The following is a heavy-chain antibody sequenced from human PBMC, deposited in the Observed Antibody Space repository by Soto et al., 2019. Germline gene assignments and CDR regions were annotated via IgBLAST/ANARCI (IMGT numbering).Heavy chain of an antibody. V-gene: IGHV3-7*03. D-gene: IGHD6-19*01. J-gene: IGHJ4*02. CDR1: GFTFISSF. Sequence: GGSLRLSCVASGFTFISSFMGWVRQAPGKGLEWVANINQDGGGTYYVDSVEGRFTISRDNAKDSLYLQMNSLRGEDTAVYYCARYFRGSGRFFFDYWGQGTLVTVSS. CDR2: INQDGGGT. CDR3: ARYFRGSGRFFFDY.